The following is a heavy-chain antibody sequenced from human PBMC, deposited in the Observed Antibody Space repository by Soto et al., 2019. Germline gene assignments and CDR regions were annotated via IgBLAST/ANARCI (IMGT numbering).Heavy chain of an antibody. D-gene: IGHD4-17*01. CDR3: ASSEPSTVTTGDWFDP. CDR2: INPSGGST. Sequence: QVQLVQSGAEVKKPGASVKVSCKASGYTFPSYYMHWVRQAPGQGLEWMGIINPSGGSTSYAQKFQGRVTMTRDTSTSTVYMELSSLTSEDTAVYYCASSEPSTVTTGDWFDPWGQGTRVTVSS. V-gene: IGHV1-46*01. CDR1: GYTFPSYY. J-gene: IGHJ5*02.